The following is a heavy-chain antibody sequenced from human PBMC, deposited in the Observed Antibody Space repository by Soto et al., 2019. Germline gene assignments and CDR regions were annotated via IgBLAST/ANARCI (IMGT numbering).Heavy chain of an antibody. D-gene: IGHD3-10*01. CDR3: ARVLLWGPWYGMDV. V-gene: IGHV3-7*03. CDR1: GFTFSSFW. Sequence: PVGSLRCSCAPSGFTFSSFWMSWVRPAPEKWLKGVANIKQAGREKYYVDSVKGRFTISRDNAKNSLYLQMNSLRAEDTALYYCARVLLWGPWYGMDVWGQGTTVTVSS. J-gene: IGHJ6*02. CDR2: IKQAGREK.